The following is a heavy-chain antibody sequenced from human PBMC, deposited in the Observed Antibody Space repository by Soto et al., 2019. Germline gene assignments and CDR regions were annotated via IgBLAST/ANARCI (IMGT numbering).Heavy chain of an antibody. CDR2: ISAYNGNT. D-gene: IGHD3-10*01. V-gene: IGHV1-18*01. CDR1: GYTFTSYG. Sequence: ASVKVSCKASGYTFTSYGISWVRQAPGQGLEWMGWISAYNGNTNYAQKLQGRVTMTTDTSTSTAYMELRSLRSDDTAVYYCAMLYCSGSYYLFWFDPWGQGTLVTVS. CDR3: AMLYCSGSYYLFWFDP. J-gene: IGHJ5*02.